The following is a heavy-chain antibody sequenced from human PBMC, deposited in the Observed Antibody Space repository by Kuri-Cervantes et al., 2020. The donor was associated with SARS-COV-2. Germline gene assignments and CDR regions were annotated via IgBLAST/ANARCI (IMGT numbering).Heavy chain of an antibody. Sequence: GESLKISCATSGFTFGNYFMHWVRQRPGKGLEWVSLISWDGGSTYYADSVKGRFTISRDNSKDSLFLQMNSPRAEDTAVYYCARDGSRYSTSSFNYYYYMDVWGKGTTVTVSS. J-gene: IGHJ6*03. CDR2: ISWDGGST. CDR1: GFTFGNYF. V-gene: IGHV3-43*01. D-gene: IGHD6-6*01. CDR3: ARDGSRYSTSSFNYYYYMDV.